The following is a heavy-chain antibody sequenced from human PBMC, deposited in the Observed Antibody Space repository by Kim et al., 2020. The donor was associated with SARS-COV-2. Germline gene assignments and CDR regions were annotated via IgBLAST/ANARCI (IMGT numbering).Heavy chain of an antibody. D-gene: IGHD2-2*01. CDR3: AKVSDIVVLPAAMCRFDY. CDR2: ITGSGGSK. J-gene: IGHJ4*02. Sequence: GGSLRLSCAASGFTFSSYAMSWVRQAPGKGLEWVSAITGSGGSKYYADSVKGRFTISRDNSKNTLYLQMNSLRAEDTAVYYCAKVSDIVVLPAAMCRFDYWGQGTLVTVSS. CDR1: GFTFSSYA. V-gene: IGHV3-23*01.